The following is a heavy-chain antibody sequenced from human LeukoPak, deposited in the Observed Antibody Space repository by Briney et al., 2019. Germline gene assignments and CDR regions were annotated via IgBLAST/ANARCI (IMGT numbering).Heavy chain of an antibody. V-gene: IGHV4-39*07. Sequence: GSLSLTCSVSGGSVSSTNNYWGWIRQPLGAGLEWIGSIYYSGNTYYNPSLKSRVTISINTSENQFSLNLRSVTAADTAVYYCARGPWDDAFDIWGQGTMVTVSS. CDR3: ARGPWDDAFDI. CDR2: IYYSGNT. CDR1: GGSVSSTNNY. J-gene: IGHJ3*02. D-gene: IGHD1-26*01.